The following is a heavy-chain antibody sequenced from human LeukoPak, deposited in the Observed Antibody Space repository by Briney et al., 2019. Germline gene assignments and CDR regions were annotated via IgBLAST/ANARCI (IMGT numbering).Heavy chain of an antibody. CDR3: ARVPTYYGGNLFDY. J-gene: IGHJ4*02. Sequence: SETLSLTCTVSGGSISSYYWSWIRQPPGKGLEWIGYIYYGGSTNYNPSLKSRVTISVDTSKNQFSLKLSSVTAADTAVYYCARVPTYYGGNLFDYWGQGTLVTVSS. V-gene: IGHV4-59*01. D-gene: IGHD4-23*01. CDR1: GGSISSYY. CDR2: IYYGGST.